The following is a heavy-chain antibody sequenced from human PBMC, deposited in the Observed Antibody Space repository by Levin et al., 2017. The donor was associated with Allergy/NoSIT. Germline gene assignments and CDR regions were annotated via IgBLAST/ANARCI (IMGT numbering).Heavy chain of an antibody. V-gene: IGHV1-24*01. CDR1: GYTLSALT. D-gene: IGHD3-22*01. Sequence: ASVKVSCKAPGYTLSALTIHWLRQAPGKGLEWMGGFDRKNGKAIYAQNFQGRVTLTEDSSTDTTYVELSSLRSEDTAVYYCATPPDSRGFYFDYWGQGTLVTVSS. CDR3: ATPPDSRGFYFDY. CDR2: FDRKNGKA. J-gene: IGHJ4*02.